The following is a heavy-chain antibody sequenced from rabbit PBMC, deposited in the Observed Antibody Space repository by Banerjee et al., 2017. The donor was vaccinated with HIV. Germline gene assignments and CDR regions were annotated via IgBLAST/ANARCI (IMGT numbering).Heavy chain of an antibody. D-gene: IGHD6-1*01. J-gene: IGHJ4*01. CDR2: IDVGKGYI. CDR3: VRDHYSDGYPDHAYGNFNL. Sequence: QSLEESGGGLVKPGASLTLTCKASGFSFNSGYYMCWVRQAPGKGLEWIACIDVGKGYIDYASWAKGRFTISKTSSTTVTLQMTSLTAADTATYFCVRDHYSDGYPDHAYGNFNLWGPGTLVTVS. CDR1: GFSFNSGYY. V-gene: IGHV1S40*01.